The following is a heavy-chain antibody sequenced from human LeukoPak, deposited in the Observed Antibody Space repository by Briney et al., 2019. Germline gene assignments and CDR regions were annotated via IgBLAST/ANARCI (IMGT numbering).Heavy chain of an antibody. Sequence: PSETLSLTCTVSGGSISSYYWSWIRQPPGKGLEWIGYIYYSGSTNYNPSLKSRVTISVDTSKNQFSLKLSSVTAADTAVYYCAGGYYDSSGYYSSAEYFQHWGRGTLVTVSS. V-gene: IGHV4-59*01. CDR2: IYYSGST. CDR3: AGGYYDSSGYYSSAEYFQH. D-gene: IGHD3-22*01. CDR1: GGSISSYY. J-gene: IGHJ1*01.